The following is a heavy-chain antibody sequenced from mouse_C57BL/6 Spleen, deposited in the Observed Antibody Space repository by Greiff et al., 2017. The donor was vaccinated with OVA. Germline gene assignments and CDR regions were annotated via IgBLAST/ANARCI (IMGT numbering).Heavy chain of an antibody. CDR3: ASKFNAMDY. J-gene: IGHJ4*01. V-gene: IGHV1-61*01. CDR2: IYPSDSET. CDR1: GYTFTSYW. Sequence: VQLQQSGAELVRPGSSVKLSCKASGYTFTSYWMDWVKQRPGQGLEWIGNIYPSDSETHYNQKFKDKATLTVDKSSSTAYMQLSRLTSEDSAVYYSASKFNAMDYWGKGTSVTVSS.